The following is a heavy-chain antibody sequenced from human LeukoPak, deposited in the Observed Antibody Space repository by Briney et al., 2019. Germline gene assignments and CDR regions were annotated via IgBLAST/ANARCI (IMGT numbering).Heavy chain of an antibody. V-gene: IGHV4-39*01. J-gene: IGHJ4*02. D-gene: IGHD2-2*01. Sequence: KSSETLSLTCIVSGGSISGNSYYWGWIRQPPGTGLEWIGSFFYSGSTHYNPSLKSRVTISVDTSKSQFSLRLNSVTAADTAVYYCARHHCSSTSCPPDYWGQGTLVTVSS. CDR1: GGSISGNSYY. CDR3: ARHHCSSTSCPPDY. CDR2: FFYSGST.